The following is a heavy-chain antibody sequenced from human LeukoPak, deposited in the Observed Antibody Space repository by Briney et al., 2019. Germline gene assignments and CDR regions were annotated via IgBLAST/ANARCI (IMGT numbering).Heavy chain of an antibody. J-gene: IGHJ5*02. CDR1: GGTFSSYA. D-gene: IGHD3-22*01. V-gene: IGHV1-69*13. CDR3: ARERPGYDSSGYYLPNWFDP. Sequence: ASVKVSCKASGGTFSSYAISWVRQAPGQGLEWMGGIIPIFGTANYAQKFQGRVTITADESTSTAYMELSSLRSEDTAVYYCARERPGYDSSGYYLPNWFDPWGQGTLVTVSS. CDR2: IIPIFGTA.